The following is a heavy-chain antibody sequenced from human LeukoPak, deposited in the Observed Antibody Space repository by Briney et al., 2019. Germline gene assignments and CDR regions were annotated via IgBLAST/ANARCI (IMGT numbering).Heavy chain of an antibody. CDR1: GGSISLSYYY. CDR3: ARVTGYVMEDYFDY. D-gene: IGHD6-13*01. J-gene: IGHJ4*02. Sequence: SETLSLTCSVSGGSISLSYYYWGWIRQPPGKGLEWIGYIYYSGSTNYNPSLKSRVTISVDTSKNQFSLRLSSVTAADTAVYYCARVTGYVMEDYFDYWGQGTLVTVSS. CDR2: IYYSGST. V-gene: IGHV4-61*05.